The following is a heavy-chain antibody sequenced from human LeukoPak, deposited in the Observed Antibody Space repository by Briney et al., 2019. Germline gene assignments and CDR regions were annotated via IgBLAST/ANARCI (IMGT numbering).Heavy chain of an antibody. CDR3: ARARVGDPTDY. CDR1: GFPFSSYA. J-gene: IGHJ4*02. V-gene: IGHV3-74*01. Sequence: PGGSPRLSCAASGFPFSSYAMYWVRQAPGKGLVWVSRVHGDGNNIGYADSVRGRFTISRDNAKNTLYLQMNSLRPEDTAVYYCARARVGDPTDYWGQGTLVTVSS. D-gene: IGHD1-26*01. CDR2: VHGDGNNI.